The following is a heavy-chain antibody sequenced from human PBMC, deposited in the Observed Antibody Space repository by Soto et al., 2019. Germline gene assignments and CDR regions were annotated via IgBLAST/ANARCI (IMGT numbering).Heavy chain of an antibody. CDR1: GFTFSDYY. J-gene: IGHJ4*02. CDR3: ATGPRRLSD. CDR2: ISGSSSDT. Sequence: QVQLVESGGGLVKPGGSLRLSCAASGFTFSDYYMSWIRQAPGKGLESLSYISGSSSDTNYADSVTGRFTISRDNAKNSLYLQMNSLRADDTAVYYCATGPRRLSDWGQGTLVIVSS. V-gene: IGHV3-11*05. D-gene: IGHD3-3*01.